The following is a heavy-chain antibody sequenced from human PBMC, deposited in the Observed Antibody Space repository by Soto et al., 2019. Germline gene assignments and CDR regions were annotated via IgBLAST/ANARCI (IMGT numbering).Heavy chain of an antibody. V-gene: IGHV4-59*01. D-gene: IGHD2-8*01. CDR3: ASYLWGYCATDSSPLDV. Sequence: PSETLSLTCTVSGGSISRYYWSWIRQTPGKGLEWIGYLYNTGSTIYNPSLESRVTISVDTSKNQFSLILNSVTAADTAVYYCASYLWGYCATDSSPLDVWGTGTTRTVS. CDR1: GGSISRYY. J-gene: IGHJ6*03. CDR2: LYNTGST.